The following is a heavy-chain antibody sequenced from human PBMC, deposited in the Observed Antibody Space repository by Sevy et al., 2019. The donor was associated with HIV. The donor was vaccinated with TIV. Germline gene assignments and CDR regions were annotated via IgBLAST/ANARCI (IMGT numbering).Heavy chain of an antibody. Sequence: GGSLRLSCSASGFTFSGSALHGVRQAPWKGLEYVSVISSSRSSAYYAESVRGRFTISRDNSKNTLYLQMRSLRAEDTAVYYCVKDSIFYDSSSGYRPFYYYGMDVWGQGTSVTVSS. J-gene: IGHJ6*02. CDR1: GFTFSGSA. D-gene: IGHD3-3*01. V-gene: IGHV3-64D*09. CDR3: VKDSIFYDSSSGYRPFYYYGMDV. CDR2: ISSSRSSA.